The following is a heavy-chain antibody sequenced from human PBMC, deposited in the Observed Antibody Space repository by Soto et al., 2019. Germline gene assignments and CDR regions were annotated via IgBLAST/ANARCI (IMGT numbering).Heavy chain of an antibody. CDR3: ARGGYDYIWGSYRSPANWFDP. CDR1: GYTFTSYG. J-gene: IGHJ5*02. Sequence: ASVKVSCKASGYTFTSYGISWVRQAPGQGLEWMGWIRAYNGNTNYAQKLQGRVTMTTDTSTSTAYMELRSLRSDDAAVYYFARGGYDYIWGSYRSPANWFDPWGQGTLVTVSS. CDR2: IRAYNGNT. V-gene: IGHV1-18*01. D-gene: IGHD3-16*02.